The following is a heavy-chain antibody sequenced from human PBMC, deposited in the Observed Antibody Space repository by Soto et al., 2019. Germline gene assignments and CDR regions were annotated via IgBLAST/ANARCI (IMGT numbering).Heavy chain of an antibody. CDR3: ARDGPYYYASRMDV. Sequence: EVQLVESGGGLVQPGGSLRLSCAASGIPVSSNYMTWVRQAPGKGLEWVSVLHSGGDTYYANSVKGRFTISRHDSTNTLFLQMNSLTAEDPAVYYCARDGPYYYASRMDVWGQGTTVTVSS. V-gene: IGHV3-53*04. CDR1: GIPVSSNY. J-gene: IGHJ6*02. D-gene: IGHD3-10*01. CDR2: LHSGGDT.